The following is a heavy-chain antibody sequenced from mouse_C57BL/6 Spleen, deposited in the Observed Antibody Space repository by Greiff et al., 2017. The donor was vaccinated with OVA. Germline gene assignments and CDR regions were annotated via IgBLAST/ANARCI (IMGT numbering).Heavy chain of an antibody. CDR2: ISDGGSYT. D-gene: IGHD4-1*01. CDR1: GFTFSSYA. CDR3: ARDLTGTRAD. Sequence: EVKLQESGGGLVKPGGSLKLSCAASGFTFSSYAMSWVRQTPEKRLEWVATISDGGSYTYYPDNVKGRFTISRDNAKNNLYLQMSHLKSEDTAMYYCARDLTGTRADWGQGTLVTVSA. V-gene: IGHV5-4*01. J-gene: IGHJ3*01.